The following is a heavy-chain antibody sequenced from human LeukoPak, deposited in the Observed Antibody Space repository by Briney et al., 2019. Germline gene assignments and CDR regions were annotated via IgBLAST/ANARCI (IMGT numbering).Heavy chain of an antibody. CDR2: ISGSGDNT. CDR1: GFTFSNAW. J-gene: IGHJ4*02. CDR3: AKGSYYDSSGSFYFDY. D-gene: IGHD3-22*01. V-gene: IGHV3-23*01. Sequence: GGSLRLSCAASGFTFSNAWMNWVRQAPGKGLEWVSGISGSGDNTYYADSVKGRFTISRDNSKNTLYVQVNSLGTEDTAAYYCAKGSYYDSSGSFYFDYWGQGTLVTVSS.